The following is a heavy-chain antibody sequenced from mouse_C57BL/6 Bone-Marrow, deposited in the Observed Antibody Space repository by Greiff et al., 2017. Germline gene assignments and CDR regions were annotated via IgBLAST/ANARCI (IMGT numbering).Heavy chain of an antibody. CDR3: CLPSFLFDV. D-gene: IGHD2-1*01. CDR2: IDPENGDT. V-gene: IGHV14-4*01. Sequence: VQLQQSGAELVRPGASVKLSCTASGFNIKDDYMHWVKQRPEQGLEWIGWIDPENGDTEYASKFQGKATITADTSSNTAYLQLSSLTSEDTAVYYCCLPSFLFDVWGTGTTVTVSS. J-gene: IGHJ1*03. CDR1: GFNIKDDY.